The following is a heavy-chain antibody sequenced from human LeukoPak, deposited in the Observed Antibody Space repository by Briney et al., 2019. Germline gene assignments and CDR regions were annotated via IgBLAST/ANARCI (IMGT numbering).Heavy chain of an antibody. V-gene: IGHV3-53*01. CDR2: IYSGGST. J-gene: IGHJ4*02. CDR3: ARDRRGYSGGGVDY. CDR1: GFTVSSNY. D-gene: IGHD5-18*01. Sequence: GGSLRLSCAASGFTVSSNYMSWVRQAPGKGLEWVSVIYSGGSTYYADSVKGRFTISRDNSKNTLYLQMNSLRAKDTAVYYCARDRRGYSGGGVDYWGQGTLVTVSS.